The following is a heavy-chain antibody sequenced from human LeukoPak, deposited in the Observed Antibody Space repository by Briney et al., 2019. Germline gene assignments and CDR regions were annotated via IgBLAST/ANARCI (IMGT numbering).Heavy chain of an antibody. V-gene: IGHV4-59*08. CDR1: GGSISSYY. J-gene: IGHJ4*02. D-gene: IGHD6-13*01. CDR3: AGGEAAAGTIDY. Sequence: SETLSLTCTVSGGSISSYYWSWIRQPPGKGLEWIGYIYYSGSTNYNPSLKSRVTISVDTSKNQFSLKPSSVTAADTAVYYCAGGEAAAGTIDYWGQGTLVTVSS. CDR2: IYYSGST.